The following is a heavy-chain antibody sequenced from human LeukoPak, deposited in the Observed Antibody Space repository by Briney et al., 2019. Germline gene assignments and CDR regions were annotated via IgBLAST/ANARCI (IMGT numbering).Heavy chain of an antibody. Sequence: PGGSLRLSCAASGFTFSNYWMSWVRQAPGKGLEWVANIRQDGSDKFYVDSVKGRFTISRDNAQNSLYLQMNSLRAEDTAVYYCARGGAYYYYMDVWGKGTTVTVSS. J-gene: IGHJ6*03. CDR1: GFTFSNYW. CDR3: ARGGAYYYYMDV. D-gene: IGHD4/OR15-4a*01. V-gene: IGHV3-7*01. CDR2: IRQDGSDK.